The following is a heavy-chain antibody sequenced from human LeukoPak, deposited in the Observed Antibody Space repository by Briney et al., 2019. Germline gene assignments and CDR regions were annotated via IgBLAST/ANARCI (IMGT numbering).Heavy chain of an antibody. J-gene: IGHJ4*02. CDR3: ARDGITMIVGYYFDY. V-gene: IGHV1-18*01. D-gene: IGHD3-22*01. Sequence: GASVKVSCKASGYTFTSYGISWVRQAPGQGLEWMGWISAYNGNTNYAQKLQGRVTTTTDTSTSTAYMELRSLRSDDTAVYYCARDGITMIVGYYFDYWGQGTLVTVSS. CDR2: ISAYNGNT. CDR1: GYTFTSYG.